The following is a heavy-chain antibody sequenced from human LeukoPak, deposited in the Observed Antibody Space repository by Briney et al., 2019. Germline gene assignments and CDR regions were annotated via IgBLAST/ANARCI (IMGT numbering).Heavy chain of an antibody. CDR2: IIPILGIA. D-gene: IGHD3-22*01. J-gene: IGHJ4*02. CDR1: GGTFSSYA. Sequence: SVKVSCTASGGTFSSYAISWVRQAPGQGLEWMGRIIPILGIANYAQKFQGRVTITADKSTSTAYMELSSLRSEDTAVYYCARSDYYDSSGYYIYWGQGTLVTVSS. CDR3: ARSDYYDSSGYYIY. V-gene: IGHV1-69*04.